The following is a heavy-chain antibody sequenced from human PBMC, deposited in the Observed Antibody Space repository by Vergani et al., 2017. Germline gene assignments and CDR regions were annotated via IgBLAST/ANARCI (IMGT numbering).Heavy chain of an antibody. D-gene: IGHD3-22*01. Sequence: EVQLVESGGGLVQPGGSLRLSCAASGFTFSSYSMNWVRQAPGKGLEWVSSISSSSSYIYYADSVKGRFTISRDNAKNSLSLLMNSLRAEDTAIYYCARDSYDSIYWGQGTLVTVSS. CDR1: GFTFSSYS. CDR2: ISSSSSYI. CDR3: ARDSYDSIY. J-gene: IGHJ4*02. V-gene: IGHV3-21*01.